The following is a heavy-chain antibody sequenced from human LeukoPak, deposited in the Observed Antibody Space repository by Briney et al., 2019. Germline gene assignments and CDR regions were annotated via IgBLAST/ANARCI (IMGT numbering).Heavy chain of an antibody. V-gene: IGHV3-23*01. CDR2: ISGSGGST. Sequence: PGGSLRLSCAASGFTFSSYAMSWVRQAPGKGLEWVSAISGSGGSTYYADSVKGRFTISRDNSKNTLYLQMNSLRAEDTAVYYCAKDQSSIITMVRGVARWFDPWGQGTLVTVSS. D-gene: IGHD3-10*01. CDR1: GFTFSSYA. CDR3: AKDQSSIITMVRGVARWFDP. J-gene: IGHJ5*02.